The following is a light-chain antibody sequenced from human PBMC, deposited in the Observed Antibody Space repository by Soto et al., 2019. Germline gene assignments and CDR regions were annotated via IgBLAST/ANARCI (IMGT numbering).Light chain of an antibody. CDR2: AAS. Sequence: AIQMTQSPSSLSASVGDRVTITCRASQGIRNDLGWYQQKPGKAPKLLIYAASSLQSGVPSRLSGSGSGTDFTLTISSLQAEDFATYYCLQDYNYPLFFGQGTKLEIK. V-gene: IGKV1-6*01. J-gene: IGKJ2*01. CDR1: QGIRND. CDR3: LQDYNYPLF.